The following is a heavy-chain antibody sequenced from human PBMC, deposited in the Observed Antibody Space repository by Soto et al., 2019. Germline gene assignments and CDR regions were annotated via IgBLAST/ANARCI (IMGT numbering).Heavy chain of an antibody. CDR1: GGSVSGYY. CDR3: ARDKGYCSSTSCYGWFDP. V-gene: IGHV4-34*01. Sequence: PSETLSLTCAVYGGSVSGYYWSWIRQPPGKGLEWIGEINHSGSTNYNPSLKSRVTISVDTSKNQFSLKLSSVTAADTAVYYCARDKGYCSSTSCYGWFDPWGQGTLVTVSS. D-gene: IGHD2-2*01. J-gene: IGHJ5*02. CDR2: INHSGST.